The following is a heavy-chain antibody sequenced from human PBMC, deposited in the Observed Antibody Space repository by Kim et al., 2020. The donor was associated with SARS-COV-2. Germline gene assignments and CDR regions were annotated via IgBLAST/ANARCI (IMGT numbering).Heavy chain of an antibody. CDR3: AKDLSSGYDY. Sequence: RTYYADSVKGRFTISRDNYKNTLYLQMNSLRAEDTAVYYCAKDLSSGYDYWGQGTLVTVSS. CDR2: RT. V-gene: IGHV3-23*01. D-gene: IGHD6-19*01. J-gene: IGHJ4*02.